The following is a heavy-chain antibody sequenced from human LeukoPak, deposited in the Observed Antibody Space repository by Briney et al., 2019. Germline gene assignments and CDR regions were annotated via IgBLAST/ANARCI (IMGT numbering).Heavy chain of an antibody. V-gene: IGHV1-69*05. Sequence: SVKVSCKASGGTFSSYAISWVRQAPGQGLEWMGGIIPIFGTANYAQKFQGRVTITTDESTSTAYLELSSLRSEDTAVYYCARVSSSWYETSWFDPWGQGTLVTVSS. CDR3: ARVSSSWYETSWFDP. CDR2: IIPIFGTA. D-gene: IGHD6-13*01. J-gene: IGHJ5*02. CDR1: GGTFSSYA.